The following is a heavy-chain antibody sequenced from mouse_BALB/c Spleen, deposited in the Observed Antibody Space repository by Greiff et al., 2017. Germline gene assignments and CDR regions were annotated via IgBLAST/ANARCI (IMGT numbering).Heavy chain of an antibody. J-gene: IGHJ2*01. V-gene: IGHV7-3*02. Sequence: EVQLVESGGGLVQPGGSLRLSCATSGFTFTDYYMSWVRQPPGKALEWLGFIRNKANGYTTEYSASVKGRFTISRDNSQSILYLQMNTLRAEDSATYYCARDETYYYGSSRDYWGQGTTLTVSS. CDR2: IRNKANGYTT. CDR1: GFTFTDYY. CDR3: ARDETYYYGSSRDY. D-gene: IGHD1-1*01.